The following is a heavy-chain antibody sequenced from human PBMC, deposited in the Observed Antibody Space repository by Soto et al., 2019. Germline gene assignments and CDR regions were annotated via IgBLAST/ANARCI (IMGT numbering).Heavy chain of an antibody. J-gene: IGHJ6*02. CDR2: VSLDSDSI. Sequence: PGGSLRLSCMASGSDFSTYSMNWVRQAPGQGLEWIAYVSLDSDSIQYADSVKGRFTISRDDAENSLYLQMDSLRDEDTATYYRARLYYDYVWGQGTTVTVSS. V-gene: IGHV3-48*02. CDR1: GSDFSTYS. CDR3: ARLYYDYV. D-gene: IGHD3-3*01.